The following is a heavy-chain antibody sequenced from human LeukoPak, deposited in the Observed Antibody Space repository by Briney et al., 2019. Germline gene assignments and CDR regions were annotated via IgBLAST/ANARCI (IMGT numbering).Heavy chain of an antibody. CDR2: MNPNSGNT. D-gene: IGHD3-22*01. V-gene: IGHV1-8*01. CDR1: GYTFTSYD. J-gene: IGHJ3*02. Sequence: ASVKVSCKASGYTFTSYDINWVRQATGQGLEWMGWMNPNSGNTGYAQKFQGRVTMTRNTPISTAYMELSSLRSEDTAVYYCAALVGSGFSDAFDIWGQGTMVTVSS. CDR3: AALVGSGFSDAFDI.